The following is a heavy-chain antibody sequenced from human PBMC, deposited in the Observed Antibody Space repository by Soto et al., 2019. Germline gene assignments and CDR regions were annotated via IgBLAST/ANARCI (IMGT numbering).Heavy chain of an antibody. J-gene: IGHJ3*02. D-gene: IGHD3-10*01. CDR2: TIPVFNTA. CDR3: ARGVYGSGNYYTGPSAFDI. CDR1: GGTLSDHG. Sequence: QVQLEQSGAEVKKPGSPVKVSCKASGGTLSDHGVAWLRQAPGQGLEWMGGTIPVFNTAKYAQKFQGRVTVTADKFTNIAYMELSSLRSEDTAFYFWARGVYGSGNYYTGPSAFDIWGQGTMVIVSS. V-gene: IGHV1-69*06.